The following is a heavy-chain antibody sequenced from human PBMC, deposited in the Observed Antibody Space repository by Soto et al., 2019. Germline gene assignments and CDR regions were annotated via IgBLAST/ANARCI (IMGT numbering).Heavy chain of an antibody. D-gene: IGHD4-17*01. V-gene: IGHV4-59*01. CDR2: IYYSGST. CDR1: GSSIRPYY. CDR3: TRVGGYYGDYPKFDY. Sequence: PSETLSLTCSVSGSSIRPYYWSWIRQPPGKGLEWIGNIYYSGSTNYNPSLKSRVIMSVASSKNQVSLRLNSVTAADTAVYYCTRVGGYYGDYPKFDYWGQGALVTVSS. J-gene: IGHJ4*02.